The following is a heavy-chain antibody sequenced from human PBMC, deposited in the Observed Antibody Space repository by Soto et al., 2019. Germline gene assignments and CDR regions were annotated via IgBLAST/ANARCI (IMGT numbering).Heavy chain of an antibody. D-gene: IGHD6-25*01. CDR3: AKGSASGSPYYFDC. CDR1: GFTFDNYA. Sequence: EVQMLESGGGLVQPGGSLRLSCAASGFTFDNYAMGWVRQAPGKGLEWVSAISGAGTSTWSTDSVKGRFIISRDNSRTTLYLQMNSLRAEDTAVYYCAKGSASGSPYYFDCWGQGTLVTVSS. J-gene: IGHJ4*02. V-gene: IGHV3-23*01. CDR2: ISGAGTST.